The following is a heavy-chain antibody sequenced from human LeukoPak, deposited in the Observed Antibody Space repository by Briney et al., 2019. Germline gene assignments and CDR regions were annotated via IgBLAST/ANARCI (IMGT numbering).Heavy chain of an antibody. CDR1: GGSFSGYY. D-gene: IGHD1-1*01. Sequence: SETLSLTCAVYGGSFSGYYWSWIRQPPGEGLEWIGEINHSGSTNYNPSLKSRVTISVDTSKNQFSLKLSSVTAADTAVYYCARGGWNLPFARFDYWGQGTLVTVTS. CDR3: ARGGWNLPFARFDY. V-gene: IGHV4-34*01. CDR2: INHSGST. J-gene: IGHJ4*02.